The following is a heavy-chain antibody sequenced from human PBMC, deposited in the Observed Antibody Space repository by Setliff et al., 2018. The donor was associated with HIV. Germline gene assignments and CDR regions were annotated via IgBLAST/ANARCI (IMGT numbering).Heavy chain of an antibody. D-gene: IGHD2-8*02. CDR2: VYTTGDT. Sequence: SETLSLTCTVSGGSLSRSTSYWTWIRQPAGKGLEWIGHVYTTGDTDYNPSLKSRVTISLVPSKNQFSLDLISVTAADTAGYYCARDRGGLCTGGKCKFDGIHYYYLDVWGKGTTVTVSS. J-gene: IGHJ6*03. V-gene: IGHV4-61*09. CDR3: ARDRGGLCTGGKCKFDGIHYYYLDV. CDR1: GGSLSRSTSY.